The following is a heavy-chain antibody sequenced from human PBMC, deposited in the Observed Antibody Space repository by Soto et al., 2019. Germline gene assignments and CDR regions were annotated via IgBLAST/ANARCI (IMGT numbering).Heavy chain of an antibody. V-gene: IGHV4-31*03. CDR2: IYYSGST. D-gene: IGHD3-3*01. J-gene: IGHJ6*04. CDR3: ARDTHYELIYGMDV. Sequence: QVQLQESGPGLVKPSQTMSLTCTFSGGSISSGGYYWSWIRQHPGKGLEWIGYIYYSGSTYYNPSLKSRVTISVDTSKNQFSLKLSSVTAADTAVYYCARDTHYELIYGMDVWGEGTTVTVSS. CDR1: GGSISSGGYY.